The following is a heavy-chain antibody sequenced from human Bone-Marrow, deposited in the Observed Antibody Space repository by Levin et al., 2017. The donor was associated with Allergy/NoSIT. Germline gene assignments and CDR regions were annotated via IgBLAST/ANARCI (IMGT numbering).Heavy chain of an antibody. D-gene: IGHD2-15*01. J-gene: IGHJ4*02. CDR1: GFTFSTYA. Sequence: PAGGSLRLSCAASGFTFSTYAMYWVRQAPGKGLEWVALISYDGYKKRFADSVKGRFTISRDNSKNTLYLQMNSLTTEDTAVYYCAKAEVAFDYWGQGTLVTVSS. V-gene: IGHV3-30*18. CDR3: AKAEVAFDY. CDR2: ISYDGYKK.